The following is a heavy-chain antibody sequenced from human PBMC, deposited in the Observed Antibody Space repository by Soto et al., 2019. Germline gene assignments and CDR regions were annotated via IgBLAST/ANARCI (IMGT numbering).Heavy chain of an antibody. CDR2: IYHSGST. D-gene: IGHD3-22*01. Sequence: SETLSLTCAVSGGSISSSNWWSWVRQPPGKGLERIGEIYHSGSTNYNPSLKSRVTISVDKSKNQFSLKLSSVTAADTAVFYCARDRYDSSGYVIIDAFDIWGQGTMVTVSS. CDR1: GGSISSSNW. CDR3: ARDRYDSSGYVIIDAFDI. V-gene: IGHV4-4*02. J-gene: IGHJ3*02.